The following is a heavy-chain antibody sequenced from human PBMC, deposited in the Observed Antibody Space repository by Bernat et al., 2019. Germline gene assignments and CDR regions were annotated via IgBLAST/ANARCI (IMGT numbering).Heavy chain of an antibody. Sequence: QITLKESGPTLVNPTQTLTLTCTFSGFSLTTRGVGVGWIRQPPGKALEWLGLIYWDDDKRYRPSLRSRLTLTKDTSRNQVVLSITKLDPDDTGKYYCAHRLYLMGGWNYGRFDYWGQGTQVTVSS. CDR3: AHRLYLMGGWNYGRFDY. J-gene: IGHJ4*02. CDR1: GFSLTTRGVG. CDR2: IYWDDDK. D-gene: IGHD1-7*01. V-gene: IGHV2-5*02.